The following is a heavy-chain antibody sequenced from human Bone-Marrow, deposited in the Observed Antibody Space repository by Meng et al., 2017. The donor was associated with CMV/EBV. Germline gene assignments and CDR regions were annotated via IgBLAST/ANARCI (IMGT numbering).Heavy chain of an antibody. J-gene: IGHJ6*01. CDR2: INPNSGGT. D-gene: IGHD2-2*01. V-gene: IGHV1-2*02. Sequence: ASVKVSCKASGYTFTGYYMHWVRQAPGQGLEWMGWINPNSGGTNYAQKFQGRVTMTRDTSISTAYMELSSLRSEDTAVYYCARGSIGYCSSTSCYLRTFSVMDVWGQGTTVTGYS. CDR3: ARGSIGYCSSTSCYLRTFSVMDV. CDR1: GYTFTGYY.